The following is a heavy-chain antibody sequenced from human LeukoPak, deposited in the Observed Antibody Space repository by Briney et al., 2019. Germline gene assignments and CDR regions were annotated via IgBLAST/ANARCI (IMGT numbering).Heavy chain of an antibody. V-gene: IGHV4-4*07. J-gene: IGHJ4*02. Sequence: ETLSLTCSVSGDSISYFYWSWIRQAAGKGLEWIGRVASSGNTDYNASLKSRVTISVDTSKNQFSLKLSSVTAADTAVYYCARTRYYYNSRSYGAPYYFDYWGQGTLVTVSS. CDR1: GDSISYFY. CDR3: ARTRYYYNSRSYGAPYYFDY. D-gene: IGHD3-10*01. CDR2: VASSGNT.